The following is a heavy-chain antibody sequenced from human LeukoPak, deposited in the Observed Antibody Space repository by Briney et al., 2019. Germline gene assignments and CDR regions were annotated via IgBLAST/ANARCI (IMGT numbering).Heavy chain of an antibody. CDR1: GFTFSNYW. D-gene: IGHD2-8*01. CDR2: IKQDGSEK. V-gene: IGHV3-7*03. Sequence: GGSLRLSCAASGFTFSNYWMSWVRQAPGKGLEWVANIKQDGSEKYYVDSVKGRFTISRDNAKNSLCLQMNSLRAEDTAVYYCARGVSDIVLMAGDNWFDPWGQGTLVTVSS. CDR3: ARGVSDIVLMAGDNWFDP. J-gene: IGHJ5*02.